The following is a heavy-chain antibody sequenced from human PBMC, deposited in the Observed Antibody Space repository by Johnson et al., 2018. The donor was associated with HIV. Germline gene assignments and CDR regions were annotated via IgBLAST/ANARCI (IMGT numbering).Heavy chain of an antibody. CDR2: IRYDGSNK. J-gene: IGHJ3*02. V-gene: IGHV3-30*02. CDR1: GFTFSNAW. D-gene: IGHD1-1*01. CDR3: AKDATLQDGTGAFDI. Sequence: QVQLVESGGGVVQPGRSLRLSCAASGFTFSNAWMSWVRQAPGKGLEWVAFIRYDGSNKYYADSVKGRFTISRDNSKNTLYLQMNSLRAEDRAVYYCAKDATLQDGTGAFDIWGQGTMVTVSS.